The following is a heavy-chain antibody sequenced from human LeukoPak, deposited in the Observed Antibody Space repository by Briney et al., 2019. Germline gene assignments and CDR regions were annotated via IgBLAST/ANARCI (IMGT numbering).Heavy chain of an antibody. Sequence: ASVKVSCKASGGTFISYAISWVRQAPGQGLEWMGRIIPIFGTANYARKFQGRVTITTDESTSTAYMELSSLRSEDTAVYYCARGEGYCSGGSCLVDYWGQGTLVTVSS. D-gene: IGHD2-15*01. CDR1: GGTFISYA. V-gene: IGHV1-69*05. J-gene: IGHJ4*02. CDR3: ARGEGYCSGGSCLVDY. CDR2: IIPIFGTA.